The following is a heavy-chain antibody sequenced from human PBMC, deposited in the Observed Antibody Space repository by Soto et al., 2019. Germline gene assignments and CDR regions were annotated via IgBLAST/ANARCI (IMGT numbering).Heavy chain of an antibody. V-gene: IGHV1-69*06. CDR1: GGTFSNYV. CDR3: VRDMTRTVVPYFDF. Sequence: QVHLVQSGAEVKKPGSSVMVSCKASGGTFSNYVVNWVRHAPGQGLEWMGRIIPISGAANYGQKFQGRVTITADKSTSTSYMELSSLRSEDTAVYYCVRDMTRTVVPYFDFWGQGTLVNVST. J-gene: IGHJ4*02. D-gene: IGHD1-7*01. CDR2: IIPISGAA.